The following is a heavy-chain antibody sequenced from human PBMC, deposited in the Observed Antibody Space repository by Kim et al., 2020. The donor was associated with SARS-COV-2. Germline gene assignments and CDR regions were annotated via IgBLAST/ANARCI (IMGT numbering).Heavy chain of an antibody. J-gene: IGHJ4*02. CDR3: AKSLRATAGPFDY. V-gene: IGHV3-23*01. Sequence: YADSVKGRFTISRDNTKNTLYLQTNSLRDEDTAVYYRAKSLRATAGPFDYWGQGTLVTVSS. D-gene: IGHD5-12*01.